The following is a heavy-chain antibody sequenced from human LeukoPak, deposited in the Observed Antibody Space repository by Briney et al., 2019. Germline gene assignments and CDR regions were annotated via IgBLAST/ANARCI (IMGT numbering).Heavy chain of an antibody. D-gene: IGHD4-17*01. CDR3: AKDQDYGDYGDFDL. V-gene: IGHV3-23*01. J-gene: IGHJ2*01. CDR2: ISGSGGST. Sequence: GGSLRLSFAASGFTFSSYAMSWVRQAPGKGLEWVSAISGSGGSTYYADSVKGRFTISRNNSKNTLYLQMNSLRAEDTAVYYCAKDQDYGDYGDFDLWGRGTLVTVSS. CDR1: GFTFSSYA.